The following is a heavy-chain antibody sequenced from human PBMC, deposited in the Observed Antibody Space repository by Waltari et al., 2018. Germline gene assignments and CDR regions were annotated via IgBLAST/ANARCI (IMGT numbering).Heavy chain of an antibody. CDR3: AREYSSFDY. D-gene: IGHD6-13*01. Sequence: QGQLQESGPGLVKPSGTLSLTCTVSGGSISTYYWSWIRQPPGKGLEWIGYIHYSGSTSYNPSLKSRVTISVDTSKNQLSLKVSSVTAADTAVYYCAREYSSFDYWGQGTLVTVSS. CDR2: IHYSGST. CDR1: GGSISTYY. J-gene: IGHJ4*02. V-gene: IGHV4-59*01.